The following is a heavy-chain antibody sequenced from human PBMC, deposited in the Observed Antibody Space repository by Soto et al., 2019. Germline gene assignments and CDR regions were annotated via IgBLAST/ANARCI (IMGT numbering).Heavy chain of an antibody. Sequence: EVQLVESGGGLVQPGGSLRLSCSASGFTFSTYWMSWVRQAPGKGLEWVANIKQDGSEKYYVDSVKGRFTISRDNAKNSLYLQMNSLRAEGTAVYYCARDSLGYCTSTSCYWSEDYWGQGTLVTVSS. CDR1: GFTFSTYW. D-gene: IGHD2-2*01. CDR3: ARDSLGYCTSTSCYWSEDY. J-gene: IGHJ4*02. CDR2: IKQDGSEK. V-gene: IGHV3-7*03.